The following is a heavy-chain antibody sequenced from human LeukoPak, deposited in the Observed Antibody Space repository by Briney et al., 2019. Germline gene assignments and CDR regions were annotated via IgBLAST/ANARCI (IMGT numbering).Heavy chain of an antibody. V-gene: IGHV3-30*02. CDR2: IRYDGSNK. D-gene: IGHD5-18*01. CDR1: GFIFSSYD. CDR3: AKLLGGYSYGGDY. J-gene: IGHJ4*02. Sequence: GGSLRLSCAASGFIFSSYDMHWVRQAPGKGLEWLAFIRYDGSNKYYADSVKGRFTISRDNSKNTLYLQMNSLRAEDTAVYYCAKLLGGYSYGGDYWGQGTLVTASS.